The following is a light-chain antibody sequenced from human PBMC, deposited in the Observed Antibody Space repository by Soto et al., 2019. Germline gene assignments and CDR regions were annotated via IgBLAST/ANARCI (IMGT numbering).Light chain of an antibody. CDR3: SSYTSSSTYV. Sequence: QSVLTQPASVSGSPGQSITISCTGTSSDVGGYNYVSWYQQHPGKAPKLMIYEVNDRPSGVSNRFSGSKPGNTASLTTSVLQAEDEADYYCSSYTSSSTYVFGTGPRSPS. J-gene: IGLJ1*01. CDR1: SSDVGGYNY. CDR2: EVN. V-gene: IGLV2-14*01.